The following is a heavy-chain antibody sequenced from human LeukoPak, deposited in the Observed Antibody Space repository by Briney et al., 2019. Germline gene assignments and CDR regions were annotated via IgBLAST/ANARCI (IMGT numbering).Heavy chain of an antibody. D-gene: IGHD6-19*01. CDR3: VRGDSGSRGWYGAFDY. CDR2: IFPGDSDT. CDR1: GFSFTTYW. V-gene: IGHV5-51*01. Sequence: KPGESLKISCKGSGFSFTTYWIAWVRRMPGKGLEWMGIIFPGDSDTRYSPSFQGQVTISADKSISTAYLQWSSLRASDTAMYYCVRGDSGSRGWYGAFDYWDQGTLVTVSS. J-gene: IGHJ4*02.